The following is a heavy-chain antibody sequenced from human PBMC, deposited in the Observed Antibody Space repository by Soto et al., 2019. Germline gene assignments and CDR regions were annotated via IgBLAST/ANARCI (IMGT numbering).Heavy chain of an antibody. CDR2: ISGSGGST. J-gene: IGHJ4*02. CDR1: GFTFSSYA. V-gene: IGHV3-23*01. Sequence: EVQLLESGGGLVQPGGSLRLSFAASGFTFSSYAMSWVRQAPGKGLEWVSAISGSGGSTYYADSVKGRFTISRDNSKNTLYLQMNSLRAEDTAVYYCAKKGSYSSWNHNFDYWGQGTLVTVSS. D-gene: IGHD6-13*01. CDR3: AKKGSYSSWNHNFDY.